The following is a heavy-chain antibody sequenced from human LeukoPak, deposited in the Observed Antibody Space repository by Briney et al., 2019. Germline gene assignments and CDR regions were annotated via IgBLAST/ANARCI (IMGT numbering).Heavy chain of an antibody. V-gene: IGHV4-4*07. CDR2: IHTSGTT. J-gene: IGHJ5*02. CDR3: ARGDYYDGGGRNWFDP. CDR1: GDSMYSHY. Sequence: SETLSLTCSVSGDSMYSHYWSFIRQAAGTGLEWIGRIHTSGTTHYNPSLKSRVTLSIDTSMNQFSLRLTSVTAADTAVYYCARGDYYDGGGRNWFDPWGQGTLVTVSS. D-gene: IGHD3-3*01.